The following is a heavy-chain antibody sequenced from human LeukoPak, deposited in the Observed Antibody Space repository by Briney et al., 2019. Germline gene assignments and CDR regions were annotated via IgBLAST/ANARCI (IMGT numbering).Heavy chain of an antibody. CDR3: ARINRPNKYYYYYYGMDV. V-gene: IGHV3-30-3*01. Sequence: GGSLRLSCAASGFTFSSYAMHWVRQAPGKGLEWVAVISYDGSNKYYADSVKGRFIISRDNSKNTLYLQMNSLRAEDTAVYYCARINRPNKYYYYYYGMDVWGQGTTVTVSS. D-gene: IGHD2/OR15-2a*01. CDR2: ISYDGSNK. J-gene: IGHJ6*02. CDR1: GFTFSSYA.